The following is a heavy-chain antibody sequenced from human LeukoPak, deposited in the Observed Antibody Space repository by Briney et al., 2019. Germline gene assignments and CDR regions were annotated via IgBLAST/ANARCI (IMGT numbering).Heavy chain of an antibody. CDR1: GGSISSGTYY. CDR3: ARHTYYDYGMDV. J-gene: IGHJ6*02. V-gene: IGHV4-39*02. Sequence: SETLSLTCTVSGGSISSGTYYWGWIHQPPGKGLEWIGSIYYSGSTYYNPSLKSRVTISIDTSKNHFSLKLSSVTAADTAVYFCARHTYYDYGMDVWGQGTTVTVSS. CDR2: IYYSGST.